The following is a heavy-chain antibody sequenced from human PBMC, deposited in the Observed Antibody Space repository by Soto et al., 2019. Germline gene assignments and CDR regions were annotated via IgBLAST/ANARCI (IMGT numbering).Heavy chain of an antibody. Sequence: SSETLSLTCTVSGGSISSYYWSWIRQPPGKGLEWIGYIYYSGSTNYNTSLKSRVTISVDTSKKQFSLKLSSVTAADTAVYYCARRYCSGGSCFGSDAFDIWGQGTMVTVSS. CDR2: IYYSGST. D-gene: IGHD2-15*01. CDR3: ARRYCSGGSCFGSDAFDI. V-gene: IGHV4-59*08. CDR1: GGSISSYY. J-gene: IGHJ3*02.